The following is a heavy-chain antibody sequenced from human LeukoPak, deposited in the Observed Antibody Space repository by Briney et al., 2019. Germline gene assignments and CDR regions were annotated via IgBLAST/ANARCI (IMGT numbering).Heavy chain of an antibody. CDR2: IYHSGST. J-gene: IGHJ4*02. V-gene: IGHV4-30-2*01. Sequence: SQTLSLTCAVSGGSISSGGYSWSWIRQPPGKGLERIGYIYHSGSTYYNPSLKSRVTISVDRSKNQFSLKLSSVTAADTAVYYCTASHCSSTSCPVDYWGQGTLVTVSS. D-gene: IGHD2-2*01. CDR1: GGSISSGGYS. CDR3: TASHCSSTSCPVDY.